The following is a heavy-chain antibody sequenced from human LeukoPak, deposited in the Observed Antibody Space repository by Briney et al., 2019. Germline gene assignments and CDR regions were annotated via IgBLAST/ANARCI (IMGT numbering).Heavy chain of an antibody. CDR3: ASPGSISTGGPI. CDR1: GFTFSTYS. Sequence: PGGSLRLSCAASGFTFSTYSMNRVRQAPGKGLEWVSSISTSSSYIKYADSVKGRFTVSRDNARNSLSLQMNSLTAEDTAVYYCASPGSISTGGPIWGQGSLVTVSS. J-gene: IGHJ4*02. CDR2: ISTSSSYI. V-gene: IGHV3-21*01. D-gene: IGHD3-9*01.